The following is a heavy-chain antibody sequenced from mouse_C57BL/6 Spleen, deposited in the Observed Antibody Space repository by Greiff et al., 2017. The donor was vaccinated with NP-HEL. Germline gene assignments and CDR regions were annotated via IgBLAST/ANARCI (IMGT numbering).Heavy chain of an antibody. Sequence: VQLQQSGTVLARPGASVKMSCKTSGYTFTSYWMHWVKQRPGQGLEWIGALYPGNSDTSYNQTFKGKAKLTAVPSASTAYMELSSLTNEDSAVYYWTRFHYYGSSFYYAMDYWGQGTSVTVSS. V-gene: IGHV1-5*01. CDR3: TRFHYYGSSFYYAMDY. CDR1: GYTFTSYW. D-gene: IGHD1-1*01. J-gene: IGHJ4*01. CDR2: LYPGNSDT.